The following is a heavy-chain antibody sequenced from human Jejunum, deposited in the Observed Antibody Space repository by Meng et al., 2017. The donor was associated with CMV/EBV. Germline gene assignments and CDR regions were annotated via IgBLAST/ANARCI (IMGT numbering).Heavy chain of an antibody. CDR2: IYDGKDE. V-gene: IGHV3-30*02. Sequence: HVQLVGSGGGLGSLGGSLRLSCVVSGFSLSTFGMHWLRQAPGKGPEWVAFIYDGKDESYADPVKGRFTISTDNSKNTMYLQMNTLGPEDTAVYYCAKVGFGWYSIDYWGQETLVTVSS. CDR1: GFSLSTFG. J-gene: IGHJ4*02. CDR3: AKVGFGWYSIDY. D-gene: IGHD6-19*01.